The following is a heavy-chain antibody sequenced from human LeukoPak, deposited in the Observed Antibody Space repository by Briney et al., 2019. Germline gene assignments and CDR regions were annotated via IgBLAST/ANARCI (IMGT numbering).Heavy chain of an antibody. J-gene: IGHJ5*02. Sequence: GGSLRLSCAASGFTFSSYWMHWVRQAPGKGLVWVSRINSDGSTTSYADSAKGRFTISRDNAKNTLYLQMNSLRAEDTAVYYCARESGYYGLGFDPWGQGTLVTVSS. CDR2: INSDGSTT. CDR1: GFTFSSYW. V-gene: IGHV3-74*01. CDR3: ARESGYYGLGFDP. D-gene: IGHD3-10*01.